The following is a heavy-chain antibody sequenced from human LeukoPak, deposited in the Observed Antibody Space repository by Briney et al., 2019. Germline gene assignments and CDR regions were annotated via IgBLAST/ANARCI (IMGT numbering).Heavy chain of an antibody. CDR3: ARSSGSYYFDY. V-gene: IGHV1-69*05. D-gene: IGHD1-26*01. CDR1: GGTFSSYA. J-gene: IGHJ4*02. Sequence: SVKVSCKASGGTFSSYAISWVRQAPGQGLEWMGGIIPIFGTANYAQKFQGRVTITTDESTSTAYMELSSLRSDDTAVYYCARSSGSYYFDYWGQGTLVTVSS. CDR2: IIPIFGTA.